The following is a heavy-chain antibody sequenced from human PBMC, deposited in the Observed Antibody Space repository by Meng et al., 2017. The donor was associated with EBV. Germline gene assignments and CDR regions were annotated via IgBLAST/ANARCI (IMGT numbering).Heavy chain of an antibody. V-gene: IGHV4-34*01. J-gene: IGHJ4*02. Sequence: LFKPSETQLSPSSVYGGSLSGYYWSWIRQPPGKGLEWIGEINHSGSTNYNPSLKSRVTISVDTSKNQFSLKLSSVTAADTAVYYCARGRWLQPGSYFDYWGQGTLVTVSS. D-gene: IGHD5-24*01. CDR3: ARGRWLQPGSYFDY. CDR1: GGSLSGYY. CDR2: INHSGST.